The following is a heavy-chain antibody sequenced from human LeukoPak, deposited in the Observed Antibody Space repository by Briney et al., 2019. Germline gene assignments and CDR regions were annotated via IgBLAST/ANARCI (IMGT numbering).Heavy chain of an antibody. CDR1: GYSISSGYY. Sequence: PSETLSLTCTVSGYSISSGYYWGWIRQPPGKGREWIGSIYHSGSTYYNPSLKSRVTISVDTSKNQFSLKLSSVTAADTAVYYCARGERNIERLAAAGHDYWGQGTLVTVSS. CDR2: IYHSGST. J-gene: IGHJ4*02. CDR3: ARGERNIERLAAAGHDY. V-gene: IGHV4-38-2*02. D-gene: IGHD6-13*01.